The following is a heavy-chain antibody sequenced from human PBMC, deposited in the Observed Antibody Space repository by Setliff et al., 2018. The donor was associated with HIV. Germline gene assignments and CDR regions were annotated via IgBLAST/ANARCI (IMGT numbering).Heavy chain of an antibody. CDR1: GYRFTDYY. CDR3: ARGGYYTSGTWFDP. D-gene: IGHD3-10*01. Sequence: ASVKVSCKASGYRFTDYYIHWVRQAPGQGLEWMGWINPNTGDTGIALKFQGRVTMTRDTSTSTTYLELDRLTYDDTAIYYSARGGYYTSGTWFDPWGQGTLVTVSS. J-gene: IGHJ5*02. V-gene: IGHV1-2*02. CDR2: INPNTGDT.